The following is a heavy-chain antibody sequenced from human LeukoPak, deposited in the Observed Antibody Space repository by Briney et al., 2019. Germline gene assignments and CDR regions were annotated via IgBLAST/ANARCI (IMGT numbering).Heavy chain of an antibody. V-gene: IGHV3-48*04. CDR3: ARSSPLGIAVAGPFDY. CDR2: ISSSSSTI. D-gene: IGHD6-13*01. J-gene: IGHJ4*02. CDR1: GFTFSSYS. Sequence: GGSLRLSCAASGFTFSSYSMNWVRQAPGKGLEWVSYISSSSSTIYYADSVKGRFTISRDNAKNSLYLQMNSLRAEDTAVYYCARSSPLGIAVAGPFDYWGQGTLVTVSS.